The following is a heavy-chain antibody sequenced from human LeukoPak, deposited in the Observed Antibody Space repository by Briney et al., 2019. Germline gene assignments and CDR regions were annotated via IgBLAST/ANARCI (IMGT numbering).Heavy chain of an antibody. D-gene: IGHD1-26*01. J-gene: IGHJ4*02. CDR3: ARARTRELLDY. CDR1: GGSFSGYY. CDR2: INHSGST. V-gene: IGHV4-34*01. Sequence: PSETLSLTCAVYGGSFSGYYWSWIRLPPGKGLEWIGEINHSGSTNYNPSLKSRVTISVDTSKNQFSLKLSSVTAADTAVYYCARARTRELLDYWGQGTLVTVSS.